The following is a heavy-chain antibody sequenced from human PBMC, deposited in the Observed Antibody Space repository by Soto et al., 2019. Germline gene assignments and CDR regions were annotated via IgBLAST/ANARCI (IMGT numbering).Heavy chain of an antibody. J-gene: IGHJ6*02. CDR2: ISYDGSNK. CDR3: AKCRSGSYESKSYYYYGMDV. V-gene: IGHV3-30*18. CDR1: GFTFSSYG. D-gene: IGHD1-26*01. Sequence: GGSLRLSCAASGFTFSSYGMHWVRQAPGKGLEWVAVISYDGSNKYYADSVKGRFTISRDNSKNTLYLQMNSLRAEDTAVYYCAKCRSGSYESKSYYYYGMDVWGQGTTVTVSS.